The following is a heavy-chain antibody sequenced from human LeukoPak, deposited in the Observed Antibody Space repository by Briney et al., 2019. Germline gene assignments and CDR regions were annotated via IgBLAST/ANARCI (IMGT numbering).Heavy chain of an antibody. Sequence: PGGSLRLSCAASGFTFSSYGMHWVRQAPGKGLEWVAVISYDGSNKYYADSVKGRFTISRDNSKNTLYLQMNSLRAEDTAVYYCAKGSGYYDSSGYHDYWGQGTLVTVSS. CDR1: GFTFSSYG. J-gene: IGHJ4*02. CDR3: AKGSGYYDSSGYHDY. D-gene: IGHD3-22*01. CDR2: ISYDGSNK. V-gene: IGHV3-30*18.